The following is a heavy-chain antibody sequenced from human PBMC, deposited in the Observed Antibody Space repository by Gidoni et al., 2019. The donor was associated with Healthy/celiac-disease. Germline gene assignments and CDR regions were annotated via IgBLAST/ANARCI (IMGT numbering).Heavy chain of an antibody. J-gene: IGHJ6*02. V-gene: IGHV1-69*08. CDR1: GGTFSSYT. Sequence: QVQLVQSGAEVKKPGSSVKVSCKASGGTFSSYTISWVRQAPGQGLEWMGRIIPILGIANYAQKFQGRVTITADKSTSTAYMVLSSLRSEDTAVYYCAREGKTVTTWTVSDYYYGMDVWGQGTTVTVSS. CDR2: IIPILGIA. D-gene: IGHD4-4*01. CDR3: AREGKTVTTWTVSDYYYGMDV.